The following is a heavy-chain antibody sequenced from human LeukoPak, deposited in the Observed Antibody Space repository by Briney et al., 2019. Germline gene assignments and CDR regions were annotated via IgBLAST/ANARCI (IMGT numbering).Heavy chain of an antibody. D-gene: IGHD6-19*01. CDR2: ISAYNGNT. V-gene: IGHV1-18*01. Sequence: GASVKVSCKASGYTFTSYGISWVRQAPGQGPEWMGWISAYNGNTNYAQKVRGRVTMTTDTSTTTVYMELRSLRSDDTAVYYCARGRAVAGTVNDHWGQGTLVTVSS. CDR1: GYTFTSYG. CDR3: ARGRAVAGTVNDH. J-gene: IGHJ4*02.